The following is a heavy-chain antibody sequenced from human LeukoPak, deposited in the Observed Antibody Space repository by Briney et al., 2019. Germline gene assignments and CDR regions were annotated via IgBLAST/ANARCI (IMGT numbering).Heavy chain of an antibody. CDR1: GFSFSNYG. CDR2: IWYDGSNK. Sequence: QPGGSLRLSCAASGFSFSNYGMHWVRQAPGKGLEWVAVIWYDGSNKYYADSVKGRFTISRDNSKNTLYLQMNSLRAEDTAVYYCVGTPYDWVAFDIWGQGTMVTVSS. CDR3: VGTPYDWVAFDI. V-gene: IGHV3-33*01. J-gene: IGHJ3*02. D-gene: IGHD1-1*01.